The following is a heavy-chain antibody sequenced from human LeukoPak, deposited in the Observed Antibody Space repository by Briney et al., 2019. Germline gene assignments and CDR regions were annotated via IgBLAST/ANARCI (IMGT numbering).Heavy chain of an antibody. J-gene: IGHJ5*02. CDR2: LNPDTGST. Sequence: ASVKVSCKASGYTFTGYYMHWVRQAPGQGLEWMGGLNPDTGSTNYAQKFQARVIMTRDMSINTAYMELRGLRYDDTAMYFCARESFSGSGGLNWFAPWGQGTLVTVSA. CDR1: GYTFTGYY. D-gene: IGHD3-10*01. CDR3: ARESFSGSGGLNWFAP. V-gene: IGHV1-2*02.